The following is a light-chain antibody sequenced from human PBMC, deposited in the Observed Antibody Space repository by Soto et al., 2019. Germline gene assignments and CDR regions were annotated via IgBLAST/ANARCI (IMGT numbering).Light chain of an antibody. Sequence: QSPATLSVHKRERATLSCRASQTVSSNLAWYQQKPGQAPRLLIYGASSRATGIPDRFSGSGSGTDFTLTISRLEPEDFAVYCCQQYGCSPVTFGQVTNVDIK. CDR3: QQYGCSPVT. CDR1: QTVSSN. V-gene: IGKV3-20*01. J-gene: IGKJ1*01. CDR2: GAS.